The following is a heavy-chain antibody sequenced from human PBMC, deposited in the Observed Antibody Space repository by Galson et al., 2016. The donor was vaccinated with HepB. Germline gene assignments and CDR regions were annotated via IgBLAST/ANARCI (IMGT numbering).Heavy chain of an antibody. CDR3: ARVTATKNFHYGMDV. CDR1: GGTLRNQA. Sequence: SVKVSCKASGGTLRNQAITWVRQAPGQGLEWMGGIIPIFGTINYAQKFQGRVTITADESTSTAYMEVSSLRSEDTAVYYCARVTATKNFHYGMDVWGQGTMVTVSS. D-gene: IGHD5-12*01. CDR2: IIPIFGTI. J-gene: IGHJ6*02. V-gene: IGHV1-69*13.